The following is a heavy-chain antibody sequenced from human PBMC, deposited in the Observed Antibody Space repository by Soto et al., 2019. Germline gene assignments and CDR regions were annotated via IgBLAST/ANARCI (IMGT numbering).Heavy chain of an antibody. CDR3: SRRAPEGFDP. J-gene: IGHJ5*02. CDR1: GGSISKSSYY. V-gene: IGHV4-39*01. CDR2: MSYSGST. Sequence: SSETLSLTCTVSGGSISKSSYYWVWIRQPPGKGLEWVGSMSYSGSTYYHPSLKSRVAISVDTSKNQLSLQVSSVTAADTAVYYCSRRAPEGFDPWGQGTLVTVSS.